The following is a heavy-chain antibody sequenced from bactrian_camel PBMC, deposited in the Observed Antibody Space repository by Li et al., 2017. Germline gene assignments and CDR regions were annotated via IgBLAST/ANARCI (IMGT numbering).Heavy chain of an antibody. Sequence: QLVESGGGSAQAGGSLRLSCSASGFTSRFRFAGSYIAWVHQAPGKGLEWVTSIYTDSRTFYPDSVKGRFTISRDNAKNTAHLQMNMLKSEDTALYYCVTSVEYCGGGGICYSTFEYWGQGTQVTVS. J-gene: IGHJ4*01. CDR2: IYTDSRT. V-gene: IGHV3S10*01. CDR1: GFTSRFRFAGSY. CDR3: VTSVEYCGGGGICYSTFEY. D-gene: IGHD2*01.